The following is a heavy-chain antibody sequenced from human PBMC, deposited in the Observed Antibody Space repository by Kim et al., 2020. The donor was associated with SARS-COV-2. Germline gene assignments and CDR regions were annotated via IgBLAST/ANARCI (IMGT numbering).Heavy chain of an antibody. CDR3: AMERGFWELSF. V-gene: IGHV4-39*01. J-gene: IGHJ4*02. Sequence: SETLSLTCAVSDASITNTNYYCAWVHQPPGKGLEWIGSIYHAGSTSYSPSLKSRVTISVDTSKNQFSLTLNSVTAADTAVYFCAMERGFWELSFWGQGTLVTVSS. D-gene: IGHD1-26*01. CDR2: IYHAGST. CDR1: DASITNTNYY.